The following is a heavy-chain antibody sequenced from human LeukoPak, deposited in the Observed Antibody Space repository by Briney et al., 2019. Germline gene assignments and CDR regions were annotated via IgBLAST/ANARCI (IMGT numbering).Heavy chain of an antibody. CDR1: GYTFTSYA. J-gene: IGHJ5*02. CDR3: ARDNDILTGYPMGGNWFDP. V-gene: IGHV7-4-1*02. D-gene: IGHD3-9*01. Sequence: EASVKVSCKASGYTFTSYAMNWVRQAPGQGLEWMGWINTNTGNPTYAQGFTGRFVFSLDTSVSTAYLQISSLKAEDTAVYYCARDNDILTGYPMGGNWFDPWGQGTLVTVSS. CDR2: INTNTGNP.